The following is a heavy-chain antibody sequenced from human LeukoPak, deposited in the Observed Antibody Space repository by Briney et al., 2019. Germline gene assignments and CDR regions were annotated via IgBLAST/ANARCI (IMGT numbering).Heavy chain of an antibody. D-gene: IGHD2-15*01. CDR1: GYSFTSYW. J-gene: IGHJ4*02. CDR2: IDPSDSYT. V-gene: IGHV5-10-1*01. Sequence: GGSLRLSCKGSGYSFTSYWINWVRQMPGKGLEWMGRIDPSDSYTNYSPSFQGHVTISADKSINTAYLQWSSLKASDTAMYYCATLPHTEFHYWGQGTLVTVSS. CDR3: ATLPHTEFHY.